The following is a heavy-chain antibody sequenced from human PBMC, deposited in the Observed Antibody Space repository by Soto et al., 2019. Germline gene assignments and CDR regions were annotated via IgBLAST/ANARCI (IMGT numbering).Heavy chain of an antibody. CDR1: GGSISSSSFH. CDR2: INHSGST. CDR3: ARVGFNWNDDYYGMDV. Sequence: PSETLSLTCTVSGGSISSSSFHWGWIRQPPGKGLEWIGEINHSGSTNYNPSLKSRVTISVDTSKNQFSLKLSSVTAADTAVYYCARVGFNWNDDYYGMDVWGQGTTVTVSS. J-gene: IGHJ6*02. D-gene: IGHD1-20*01. V-gene: IGHV4-39*07.